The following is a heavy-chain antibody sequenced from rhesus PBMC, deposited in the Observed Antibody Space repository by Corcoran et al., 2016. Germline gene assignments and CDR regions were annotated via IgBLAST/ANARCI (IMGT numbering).Heavy chain of an antibody. Sequence: QVQLQESGPGLVKSSETLSLTCTVSGVSIGNSRWSGIRRSPGKGREWIGEINAKSGSTTYNPALKSRVTFSRDASKNQFSLRLSSMTPADTAVYYCAKNAVGTTNNYGLNSWGQGVVVTVSS. D-gene: IGHD1-44*01. J-gene: IGHJ6*01. CDR3: AKNAVGTTNNYGLNS. CDR1: GVSIGNSR. V-gene: IGHV4-80*01. CDR2: INAKSGST.